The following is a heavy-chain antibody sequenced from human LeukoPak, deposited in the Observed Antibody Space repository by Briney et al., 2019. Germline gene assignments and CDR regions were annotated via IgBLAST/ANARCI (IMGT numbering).Heavy chain of an antibody. V-gene: IGHV4-34*01. CDR1: GGSFSGYY. J-gene: IGHJ4*02. CDR3: ARGGRRTRLRGYSYGLPVYFDY. Sequence: MASETLSLTCAVYGGSFSGYYWSWIRQPPGKGLEWIGEINHSGGTNYNPSLKSRVTISVDTSKNQFSLKLSSVTAADTAVYYCARGGRRTRLRGYSYGLPVYFDYWGQGTLVTVSS. CDR2: INHSGGT. D-gene: IGHD5-18*01.